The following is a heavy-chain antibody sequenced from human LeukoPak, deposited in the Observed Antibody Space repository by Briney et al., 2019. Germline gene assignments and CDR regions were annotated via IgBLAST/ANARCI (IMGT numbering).Heavy chain of an antibody. CDR2: IIPIFGTA. Sequence: ASVKVSCKASGGTFSSYAISWVRQAPGQGLEWMGGIIPIFGTANYAQKLQGRVTMTTDTSTSTAYMELRSLRSDDTAVYYCARDSGSHERYFDWGLYYYMDVWGKGTTVTISS. J-gene: IGHJ6*03. CDR1: GGTFSSYA. CDR3: ARDSGSHERYFDWGLYYYMDV. V-gene: IGHV1-69*05. D-gene: IGHD3-9*01.